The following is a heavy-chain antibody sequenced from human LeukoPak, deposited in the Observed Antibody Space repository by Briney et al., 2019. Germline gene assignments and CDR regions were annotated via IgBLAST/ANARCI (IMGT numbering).Heavy chain of an antibody. CDR3: ARDEGYCSSTSCAPP. CDR1: GYTFTGYY. CDR2: INPNSGGT. D-gene: IGHD2-2*01. V-gene: IGHV1-2*02. Sequence: VASVKVSCKASGYTFTGYYMHWVRQAPGQGLEWMGWINPNSGGTNYAQKFQGRVTMTRDTSISTAYMELSRLRSDDTAVYYCARDEGYCSSTSCAPPWGQGTLVTVSS. J-gene: IGHJ5*02.